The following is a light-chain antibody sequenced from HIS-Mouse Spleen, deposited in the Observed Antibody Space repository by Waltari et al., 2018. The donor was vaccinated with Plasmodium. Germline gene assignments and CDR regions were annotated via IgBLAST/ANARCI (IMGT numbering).Light chain of an antibody. CDR1: VLVKNY. V-gene: IGLV3-27*01. Sequence: YELPQPSTVSVSPGQTARITCSGDVLVKNYARGFQQKPGQAPVLGIYNDSGRPSGLPERCAGSSSVSIATWTIGGAQVEEVADYYCYSAAEDNLVFGGGTKLTVL. CDR2: NDS. CDR3: YSAAEDNLV. J-gene: IGLJ3*02.